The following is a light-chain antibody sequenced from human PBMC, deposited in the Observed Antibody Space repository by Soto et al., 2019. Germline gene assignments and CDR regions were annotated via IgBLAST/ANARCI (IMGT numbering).Light chain of an antibody. CDR3: QLYSSSSWT. CDR2: SAS. V-gene: IGKV3-20*01. CDR1: QSVTSTY. J-gene: IGKJ1*01. Sequence: EIVLTQSPGTLSLSPGGRATLSCRASQSVTSTYLAWFQQKPGQAPRLLIYSASSRAPGIPDRFSGSGSGTDFTLTISRLELEDMAVYYCQLYSSSSWTFGQGTKV.